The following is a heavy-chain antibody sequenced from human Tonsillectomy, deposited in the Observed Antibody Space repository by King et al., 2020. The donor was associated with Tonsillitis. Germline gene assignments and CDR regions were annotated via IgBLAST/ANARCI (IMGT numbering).Heavy chain of an antibody. V-gene: IGHV4-34*01. CDR1: GGSFSGYY. D-gene: IGHD5-18*01. CDR3: ARGPNTAMGQIDY. Sequence: VQLQQWGAGLLKPSETLSLTCAVYGGSFSGYYWSWIRQPPGKGQEWIGEINHSGSTNYNPSLKSRVTISVDTSKNQFSLKLSSVTAADTAVYYCARGPNTAMGQIDYWGQGTLVTVSS. J-gene: IGHJ4*02. CDR2: INHSGST.